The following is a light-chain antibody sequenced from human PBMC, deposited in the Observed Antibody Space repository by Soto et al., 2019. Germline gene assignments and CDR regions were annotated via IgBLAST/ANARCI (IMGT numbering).Light chain of an antibody. V-gene: IGKV3-15*01. CDR3: QQYSKWPLT. CDR2: SAS. J-gene: IGKJ4*01. CDR1: QSVSSY. Sequence: EIVLTQSPATLSLSPGERATLSCRASQSVSSYLAWYQQKPGQAPRLLIYSASTRATGIPARFSGSGSGTEFILTISSLQSEDFAVYYCQQYSKWPLTFGGGTKVDI.